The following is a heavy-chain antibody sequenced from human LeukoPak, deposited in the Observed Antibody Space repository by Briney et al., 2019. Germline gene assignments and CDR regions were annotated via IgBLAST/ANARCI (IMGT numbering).Heavy chain of an antibody. CDR2: INHSGST. D-gene: IGHD3-10*01. J-gene: IGHJ4*02. CDR3: ARVGPYKITMVRGIMGYFDS. V-gene: IGHV4-34*01. CDR1: GFTFSSYA. Sequence: GSLRLSCAASGFTFSSYAMSWVRQPPGKGLEWIGEINHSGSTNYNASLKSRLTISVDTSKNQFSLKLSSVTAADTAVYYCARVGPYKITMVRGIMGYFDSWGQGNLVTVSS.